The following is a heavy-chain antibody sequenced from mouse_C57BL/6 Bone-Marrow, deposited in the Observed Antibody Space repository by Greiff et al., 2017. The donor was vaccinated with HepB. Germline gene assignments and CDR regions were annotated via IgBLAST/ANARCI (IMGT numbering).Heavy chain of an antibody. CDR2: IYPSDSYT. Sequence: QVQLQQPGAELVMPGASVKLSCKASGYTFTSYWMHWVKQSPGQGLEWIGEIYPSDSYTNYNQKFKGKSTLTVDKSSSTAYMQLSSLTSEDSAVYYCATWYPIFPMDYWGQGTSVTVSS. D-gene: IGHD2-1*01. CDR3: ATWYPIFPMDY. J-gene: IGHJ4*01. V-gene: IGHV1-69*01. CDR1: GYTFTSYW.